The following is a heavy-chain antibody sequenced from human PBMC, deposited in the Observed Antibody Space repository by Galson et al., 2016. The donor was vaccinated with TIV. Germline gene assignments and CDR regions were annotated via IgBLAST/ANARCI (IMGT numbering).Heavy chain of an antibody. V-gene: IGHV3-30*03. D-gene: IGHD6-13*01. Sequence: SLRLSCAASGFSFSRYGMHWVRQVPAKGLEWVALISYDGTDKYYADSVKGRFTISRDNSKNMQYLQINTLGVEDTAVYFCASEERYSISWYHFHYWGQGTLVTVSS. CDR1: GFSFSRYG. J-gene: IGHJ4*02. CDR3: ASEERYSISWYHFHY. CDR2: ISYDGTDK.